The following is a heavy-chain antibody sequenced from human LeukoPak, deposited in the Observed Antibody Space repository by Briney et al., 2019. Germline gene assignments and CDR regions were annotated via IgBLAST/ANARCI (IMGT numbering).Heavy chain of an antibody. V-gene: IGHV1-18*01. CDR3: ARGKEYYDSSGYYFDY. CDR2: VSAYNVNI. J-gene: IGHJ4*02. D-gene: IGHD3-22*01. Sequence: ASVQVSCQASCYAXTTYGISWVRQAPGQGLEWIGWVSAYNVNINYAQKLQGRVTITTAISTSTAYLELRGMRSDDTAVYYCARGKEYYDSSGYYFDYWGQGTLVTVSS. CDR1: CYAXTTYG.